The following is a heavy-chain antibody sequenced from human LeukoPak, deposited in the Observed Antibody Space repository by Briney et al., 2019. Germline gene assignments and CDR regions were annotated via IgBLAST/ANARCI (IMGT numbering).Heavy chain of an antibody. J-gene: IGHJ6*04. V-gene: IGHV3-11*06. CDR2: ISSSSGYT. CDR1: GFTFSDYY. CDR3: AGFGELFYYYYGMDV. D-gene: IGHD3-10*01. Sequence: GGSLRLSCAASGFTFSDYYMSWIRQAPGKGLEWVSYISSSSGYTNYADSVKGRFTISRDNARNSLYLQMNSLRAEDTAVYYCAGFGELFYYYYGMDVWGKGTTVTVSS.